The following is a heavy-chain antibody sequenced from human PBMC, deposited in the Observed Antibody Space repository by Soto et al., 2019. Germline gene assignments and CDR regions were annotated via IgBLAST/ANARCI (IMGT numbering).Heavy chain of an antibody. CDR3: ARAEVIIDVPNYYYYGMDV. CDR1: GGSISSSTYY. J-gene: IGHJ6*02. D-gene: IGHD3-10*01. Sequence: SETLSLTCSVSGGSISSSTYYWGWIRQSPRRGQEWIGKIYHSGSTYYNPSLKSRVTISVDKSKNQFSLKLSSVTAADTAVYYCARAEVIIDVPNYYYYGMDVWGQGTTVNVSS. CDR2: IYHSGST. V-gene: IGHV4-39*07.